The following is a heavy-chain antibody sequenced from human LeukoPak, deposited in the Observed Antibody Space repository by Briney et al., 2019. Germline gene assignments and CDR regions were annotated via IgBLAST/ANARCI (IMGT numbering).Heavy chain of an antibody. CDR3: ARVRGSSGSYEYYHYMDV. J-gene: IGHJ6*03. Sequence: PGGTLRLSCAASGFTFSSYGMSWVRQAPGKGLEWIGEINHSGSTNYNPSLKSRVTISVDTSKKQFSLKLSSVTAADTAVYYCARVRGSSGSYEYYHYMDVWGKGTTVTISS. D-gene: IGHD1-26*01. V-gene: IGHV4-34*01. CDR2: INHSGST. CDR1: GFTFSSYG.